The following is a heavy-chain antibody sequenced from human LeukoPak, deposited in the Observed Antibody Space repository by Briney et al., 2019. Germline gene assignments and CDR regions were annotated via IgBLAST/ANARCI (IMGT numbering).Heavy chain of an antibody. CDR3: AKRLYASGFSPFDY. J-gene: IGHJ4*02. D-gene: IGHD3-22*01. V-gene: IGHV3-7*01. Sequence: GGSLRLSCAASGFTFSRYWMSWVRQAPGKGLEWVASINQDESARFYVDSVKGRFTISRDNAKNSLFLQMNSLRVEDTAFYYCAKRLYASGFSPFDYWGQGTLVTVSS. CDR1: GFTFSRYW. CDR2: INQDESAR.